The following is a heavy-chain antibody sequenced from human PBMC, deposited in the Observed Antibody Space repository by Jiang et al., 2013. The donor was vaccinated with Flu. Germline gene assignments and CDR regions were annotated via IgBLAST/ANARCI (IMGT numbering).Heavy chain of an antibody. CDR3: ARGGWGSFDY. D-gene: IGHD7-27*01. J-gene: IGHJ4*02. Sequence: GSGLVKPSETLSLTCTVSGGSISSYYWSWIRQPPGKGLEWIGYIYYSGSTNYNPSLKSRVTISVDTSKNQFSLKLSSVTAADTAVYYCARGGWGSFDYWGQGTLVTVSS. V-gene: IGHV4-59*01. CDR2: IYYSGST. CDR1: GGSISSYY.